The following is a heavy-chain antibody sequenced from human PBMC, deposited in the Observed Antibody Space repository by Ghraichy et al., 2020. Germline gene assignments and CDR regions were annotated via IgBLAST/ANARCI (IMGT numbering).Heavy chain of an antibody. D-gene: IGHD3-22*01. CDR2: IYYSGST. CDR3: ARRGWYDSSGPDDL. CDR1: GGSISSYY. J-gene: IGHJ2*01. Sequence: SETLSLTCTVSGGSISSYYWSWIRQPPGKGLEWIGYIYYSGSTNYNPSLKSRVTISVDTSKNQFSLKLSSVTAADTAVYYCARRGWYDSSGPDDLWGRGTLVTVSS. V-gene: IGHV4-59*08.